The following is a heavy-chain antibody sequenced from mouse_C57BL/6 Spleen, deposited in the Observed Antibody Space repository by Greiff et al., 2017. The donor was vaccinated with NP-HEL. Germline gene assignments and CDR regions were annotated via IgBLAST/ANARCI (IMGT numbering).Heavy chain of an antibody. CDR3: ARAYGYDLYYFDY. Sequence: EVQRVESGPGMVKPSQSLSLTCTVTGYSITSGYDWHWIRHFPGNKLEWMGYISYSGSTNYNPSLKSRISITHDTSKNHFFLKLNSVTTEDTATYYCARAYGYDLYYFDYWGQGTTLTVSS. J-gene: IGHJ2*01. V-gene: IGHV3-1*01. CDR2: ISYSGST. CDR1: GYSITSGYD. D-gene: IGHD2-2*01.